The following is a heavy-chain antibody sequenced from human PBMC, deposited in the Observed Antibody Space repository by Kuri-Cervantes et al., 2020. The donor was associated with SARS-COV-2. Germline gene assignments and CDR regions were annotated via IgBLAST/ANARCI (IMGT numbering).Heavy chain of an antibody. V-gene: IGHV3-74*01. CDR1: GFSVSSNY. Sequence: GSLRLSCTASGFSVSSNYMNWVRQAPGKGLVWVSRFMSDGTSPSYADSVRGRFTISRDNAKNTLYLQMNSLRADDTAVYYCAKSDWFDPWGQGTLVTVSS. J-gene: IGHJ5*02. CDR3: AKSDWFDP. CDR2: FMSDGTSP.